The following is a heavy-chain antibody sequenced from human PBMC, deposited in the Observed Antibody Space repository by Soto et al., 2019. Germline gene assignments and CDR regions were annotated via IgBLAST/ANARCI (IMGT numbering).Heavy chain of an antibody. J-gene: IGHJ3*02. V-gene: IGHV3-30-3*01. CDR2: ISYDGSNK. CDR1: GFTFSSYA. Sequence: QVQLVESGGGVVQPGRSLRLSCAASGFTFSSYAMHWVRQAPGKGLEWVAVISYDGSNKYYADSVKGRFTISRDNSKNTLYLQMNSLRAEDTAVYYCARERYDAFDIWGQGIMVTVSS. D-gene: IGHD5-18*01. CDR3: ARERYDAFDI.